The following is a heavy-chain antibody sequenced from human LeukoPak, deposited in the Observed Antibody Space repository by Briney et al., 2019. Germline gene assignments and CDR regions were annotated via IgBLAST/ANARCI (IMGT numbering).Heavy chain of an antibody. Sequence: ASVKVSCKASGYTFTGYYMHWVRQATGQGLEWMGWMNPNSGNTGYAQKFQGRVTMTRNTSISTAYMELSSLRSEDTAVYYCARGLMIEDDYWGQGTLVTVSS. D-gene: IGHD3-22*01. CDR3: ARGLMIEDDY. CDR1: GYTFTGYY. V-gene: IGHV1-8*02. CDR2: MNPNSGNT. J-gene: IGHJ4*02.